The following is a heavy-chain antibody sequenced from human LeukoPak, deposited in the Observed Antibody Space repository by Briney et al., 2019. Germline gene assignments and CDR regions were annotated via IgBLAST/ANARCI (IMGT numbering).Heavy chain of an antibody. V-gene: IGHV4-4*07. CDR2: LYTNGTV. CDR3: ARLLGSSGYAGDWYFDL. J-gene: IGHJ2*01. D-gene: IGHD3-22*01. CDR1: GASITRYY. Sequence: SETLSLTCSVSGASITRYYWTWIRQPVGKGLEWFGRLYTNGTVNYNPSLRSRVTMSRDTSRNQLSLKLTSVTTADTAVYYCARLLGSSGYAGDWYFDLWGPGALVTVSS.